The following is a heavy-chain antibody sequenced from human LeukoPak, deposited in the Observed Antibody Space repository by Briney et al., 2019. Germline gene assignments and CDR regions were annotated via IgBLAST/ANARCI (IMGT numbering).Heavy chain of an antibody. CDR1: GFTFSSYA. J-gene: IGHJ4*02. V-gene: IGHV3-23*01. CDR3: AREIQAPGKTLDY. Sequence: GGSLRLSCAASGFTFSSYAMSWVRQAPGKGLEWVSAISGSGGSTYYADSVKCRFTISRDNSKNTLYLQMNSLRAEDTAIYYCAREIQAPGKTLDYWGQGALVTVSS. CDR2: ISGSGGST.